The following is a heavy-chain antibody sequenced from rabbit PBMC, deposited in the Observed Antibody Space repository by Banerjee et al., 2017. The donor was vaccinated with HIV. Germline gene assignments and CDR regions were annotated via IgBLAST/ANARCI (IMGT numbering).Heavy chain of an antibody. J-gene: IGHJ4*01. CDR2: IWADSGST. CDR3: ARDPAGDGYARFNL. Sequence: QSLEESGGDLVKPGASLTLTCTASGFSFSSSYYMCWVRQAPGKGLEWLACIWADSGSTYYASWAKGRFTISKTSSTTVTLQMTSLTAADTATYFCARDPAGDGYARFNLWGPGTLVTVS. D-gene: IGHD6-1*01. V-gene: IGHV1S40*01. CDR1: GFSFSSSYY.